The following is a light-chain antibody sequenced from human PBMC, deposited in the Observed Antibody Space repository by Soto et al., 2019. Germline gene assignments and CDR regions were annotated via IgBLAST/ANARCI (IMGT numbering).Light chain of an antibody. Sequence: EIVFTPSPRTLSLSPGETATPSCRASQSLSSNLAWYQQKPGQAPRLLIYGASTRATGIPARFSGSGSGTEFTLTISSLQSEDFAIYYCQQYNNWPPITFGQGTRLEIK. V-gene: IGKV3-15*01. CDR2: GAS. CDR1: QSLSSN. J-gene: IGKJ5*01. CDR3: QQYNNWPPIT.